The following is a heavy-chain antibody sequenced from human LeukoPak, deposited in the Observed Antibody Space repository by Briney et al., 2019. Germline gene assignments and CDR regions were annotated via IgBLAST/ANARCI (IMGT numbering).Heavy chain of an antibody. V-gene: IGHV3-30*02. CDR1: GFTLSSYG. D-gene: IGHD2-2*03. CDR3: AKDGYCSSTSCYWLDY. CDR2: IRYDGSNK. J-gene: IGHJ4*02. Sequence: GSLRLSCAASGFTLSSYGMHWVRRAPGKGLEWVAFIRYDGSNKYYADSVKGRFTISRDNSKNTLYLQMNSLRAEDTAVYYCAKDGYCSSTSCYWLDYWGQGTLVTVSS.